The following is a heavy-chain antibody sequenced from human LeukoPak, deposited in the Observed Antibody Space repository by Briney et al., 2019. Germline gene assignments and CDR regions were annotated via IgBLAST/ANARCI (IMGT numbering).Heavy chain of an antibody. CDR3: AKTRELPDDAFDI. V-gene: IGHV3-66*01. CDR2: IYSAGNT. D-gene: IGHD1-26*01. J-gene: IGHJ3*02. Sequence: GGSLRLSCAASGFTVSSNYMSWVRQAPGKGLEWVSVIYSAGNTYYADSVKGRFTISRDNSKNTLYLQMNSLRAEDTAVYYCAKTRELPDDAFDIWGQGTMVTVSS. CDR1: GFTVSSNY.